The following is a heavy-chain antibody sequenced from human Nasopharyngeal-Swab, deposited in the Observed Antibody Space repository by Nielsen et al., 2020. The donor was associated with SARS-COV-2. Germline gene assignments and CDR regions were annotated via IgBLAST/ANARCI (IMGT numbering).Heavy chain of an antibody. Sequence: GGSLRLSCAASGFTFSSYSMNWVRQAPGKGLEWVSSISSSSSYIYYADSVKGRFAISRDNAKNSLYLQMNSLRAEDTAVYYCARENHGVFDNWGQGTLVTVSS. V-gene: IGHV3-21*01. CDR1: GFTFSSYS. J-gene: IGHJ4*02. CDR3: ARENHGVFDN. CDR2: ISSSSSYI.